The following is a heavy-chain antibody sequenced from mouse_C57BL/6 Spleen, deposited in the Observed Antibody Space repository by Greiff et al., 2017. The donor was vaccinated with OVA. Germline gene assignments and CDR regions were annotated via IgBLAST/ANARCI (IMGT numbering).Heavy chain of an antibody. CDR3: ARSLIYYGSSPWYFDV. V-gene: IGHV1-54*01. J-gene: IGHJ1*03. CDR1: GYAFTNYL. CDR2: LNTGSGGT. D-gene: IGHD1-1*01. Sequence: QVQLQQSGAELVRPGTSVKVSCKASGYAFTNYLIEWVKQRPGQGLEWIGVLNTGSGGTNYNEKFQGKATLTADNSSSTAYLQLSSLTSEDSAVYFCARSLIYYGSSPWYFDVWGTGTTVTVSS.